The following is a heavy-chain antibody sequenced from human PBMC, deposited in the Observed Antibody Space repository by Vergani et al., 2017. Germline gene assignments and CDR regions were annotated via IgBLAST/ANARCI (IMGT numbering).Heavy chain of an antibody. J-gene: IGHJ3*01. Sequence: QVQLQQWGPGLLKPSETLSLTCAVYGGSLSGYYWSWIRLAPGKGLEWIGEINHSGTINYNPTLKSPFNVSIDTSRDHFSLKLRSVSAADTAVYFCARRAERWESLLRDDFDVWGQGTVVTVSP. CDR3: ARRAERWESLLRDDFDV. V-gene: IGHV4-34*01. CDR2: INHSGTI. D-gene: IGHD1-26*01. CDR1: GGSLSGYY.